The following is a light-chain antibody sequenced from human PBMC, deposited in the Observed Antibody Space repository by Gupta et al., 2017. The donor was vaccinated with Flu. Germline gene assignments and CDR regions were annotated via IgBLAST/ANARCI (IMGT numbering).Light chain of an antibody. Sequence: TLSLSPGERATLSCRASQTISGSYLAWYQQKPGQAPRLLIYGASSRATGIPDRFSGSGSGTDFTLTISRLEPEDFAVYYCQRYGTSPPYTFGQGTNLEIK. V-gene: IGKV3-20*01. CDR3: QRYGTSPPYT. CDR1: QTISGSY. CDR2: GAS. J-gene: IGKJ2*01.